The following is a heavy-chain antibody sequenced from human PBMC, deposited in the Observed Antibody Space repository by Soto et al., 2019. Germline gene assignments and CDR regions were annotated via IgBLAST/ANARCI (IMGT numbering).Heavy chain of an antibody. CDR1: GGSVSSGGYY. CDR3: ARDNLHWGFDY. D-gene: IGHD7-27*01. CDR2: IYYSGST. J-gene: IGHJ4*02. V-gene: IGHV4-31*03. Sequence: QVQLQESGPGRVKPSQTLSLTSTVSGGSVSSGGYYWSWIRQHPGKGLEWIGYIYYSGSTYYNPSLKSRVTMSLDTSKNQFSLKLSSVTAADTAVYYCARDNLHWGFDYWGQGTLVPVSS.